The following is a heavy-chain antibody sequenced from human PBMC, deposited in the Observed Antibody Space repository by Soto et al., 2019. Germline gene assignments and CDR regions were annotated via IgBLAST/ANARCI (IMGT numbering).Heavy chain of an antibody. CDR1: HESLNRAGYS. CDR3: ARVGNYGGNYDFDY. CDR2: IYHSGST. J-gene: IGHJ4*02. V-gene: IGHV4-30-2*01. D-gene: IGHD4-17*01. Sequence: NLSLPWAVHHESLNRAGYSWSWIRQPPGKGLEWIGYIYHSGSTYYNPSLKSRVTISVDRSKNQFSLKLSSVTAADTAVYYCARVGNYGGNYDFDYWGQGTLVTVSS.